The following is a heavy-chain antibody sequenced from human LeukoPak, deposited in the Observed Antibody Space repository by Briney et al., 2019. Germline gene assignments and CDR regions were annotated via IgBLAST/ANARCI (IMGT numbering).Heavy chain of an antibody. D-gene: IGHD1-1*01. J-gene: IGHJ5*02. CDR1: GGIFSSYA. V-gene: IGHV1-8*03. Sequence: ASVKVSCKASGGIFSSYAISWVRQAPGQGLEWMGWMNPNSGNTGYAQKFQGRVTITRNTSISTAYMELSSLRSEDTAVYYCARGRGARRNWFDPWGQGTLVTVSS. CDR3: ARGRGARRNWFDP. CDR2: MNPNSGNT.